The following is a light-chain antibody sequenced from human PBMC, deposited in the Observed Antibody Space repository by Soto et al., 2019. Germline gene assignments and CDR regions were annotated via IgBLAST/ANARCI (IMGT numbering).Light chain of an antibody. Sequence: VLTQPRSVSGSHGQSVTISCTGTSSDVGNYIYVSWYQQHPGKAPKLMIYDVSKRPSGVPDRFSGSKSGNTASLTISGLQAEDEADYYCCSYVGSYSLVFGGGTKVTVL. CDR2: DVS. CDR1: SSDVGNYIY. CDR3: CSYVGSYSLV. J-gene: IGLJ2*01. V-gene: IGLV2-11*01.